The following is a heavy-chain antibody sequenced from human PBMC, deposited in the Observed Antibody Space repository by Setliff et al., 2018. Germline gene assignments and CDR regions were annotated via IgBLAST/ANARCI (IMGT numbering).Heavy chain of an antibody. CDR2: IRSKADKYAT. D-gene: IGHD6-19*01. Sequence: GESLKISCAVSGFTFSGAEIHWVRQASGKGLEWVGRIRSKADKYATDYGASAKGRFIISRDDSKKTAYLQMSSLRAEDTAMYYCLLPCTSGWHNWADPWGQGTLVTVSS. CDR3: LLPCTSGWHNWADP. J-gene: IGHJ5*02. V-gene: IGHV3-73*01. CDR1: GFTFSGAE.